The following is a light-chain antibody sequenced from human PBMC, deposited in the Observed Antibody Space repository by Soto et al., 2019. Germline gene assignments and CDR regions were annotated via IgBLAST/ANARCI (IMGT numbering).Light chain of an antibody. CDR3: QQSYSIPFT. V-gene: IGKV1-39*01. Sequence: DIQMTQSPSSLSASVGDRVTITCRASQSISSYLNWYQQKPGKAPNLLIYASSFQSEVPSRFSGSGSGTEFTLTISSLHPEDFATYYCQQSYSIPFTFGPGTTVDIK. J-gene: IGKJ3*01. CDR2: AS. CDR1: QSISSY.